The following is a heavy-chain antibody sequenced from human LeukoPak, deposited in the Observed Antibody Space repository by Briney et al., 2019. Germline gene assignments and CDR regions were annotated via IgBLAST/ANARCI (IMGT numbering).Heavy chain of an antibody. CDR3: ARGVVPAAMYYYYYYMDV. D-gene: IGHD2-2*01. Sequence: SVKVSCKASGGTFNSYAISWVRQAPGQGLAWMGGIIPMFGTANYAQKFQGRVWITTDESTSTAYLEPSSLSSEDPARYYCARGVVPAAMYYYYYYMDVWGKGTTVTVSS. CDR1: GGTFNSYA. J-gene: IGHJ6*03. V-gene: IGHV1-69*05. CDR2: IIPMFGTA.